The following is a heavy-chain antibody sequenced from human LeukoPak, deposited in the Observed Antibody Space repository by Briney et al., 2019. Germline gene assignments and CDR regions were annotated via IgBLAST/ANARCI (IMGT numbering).Heavy chain of an antibody. CDR3: ARLMVRGVVDAFDI. J-gene: IGHJ3*02. CDR2: IYPGDSDT. D-gene: IGHD3-10*01. Sequence: GESLETSCKGSGYSFTSYWIGWVRQMPGKGLEWMGTIYPGDSDTRYSPSFQGQVTISADKSISTAYLQWSSLKASDTAMYYCARLMVRGVVDAFDIWGQGTMVTVSS. CDR1: GYSFTSYW. V-gene: IGHV5-51*01.